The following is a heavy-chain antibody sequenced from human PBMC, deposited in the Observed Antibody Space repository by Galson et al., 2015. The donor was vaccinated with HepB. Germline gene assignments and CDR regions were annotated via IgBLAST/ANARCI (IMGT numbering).Heavy chain of an antibody. CDR1: GFTFSSYG. D-gene: IGHD7-27*01. Sequence: LRLSCAASGFTFSSYGMHWVRQAPGKGLEWVSVISYDGAKRYYADSVKGRFTISRDNSKNTVYLQMNSLRAEDTAVYYCARGFLPSSGDLTWGQGTMVAVSS. CDR3: ARGFLPSSGDLT. J-gene: IGHJ3*01. CDR2: ISYDGAKR. V-gene: IGHV3-30*04.